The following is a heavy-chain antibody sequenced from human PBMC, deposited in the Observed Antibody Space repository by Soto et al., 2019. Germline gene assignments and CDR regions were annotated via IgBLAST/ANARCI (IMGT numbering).Heavy chain of an antibody. CDR3: AREGDSSGYYYYFDY. CDR2: ISYDGSNK. V-gene: IGHV3-30*04. Sequence: GESLKISCAASGFTFSSYAMHWVRQAPGKGLEWVAVISYDGSNKYYADSVKGRFTISRDNSKNTLYLQMNSLRAEDTAVYYCAREGDSSGYYYYFDYWGQGTLVTVSS. J-gene: IGHJ4*02. D-gene: IGHD3-22*01. CDR1: GFTFSSYA.